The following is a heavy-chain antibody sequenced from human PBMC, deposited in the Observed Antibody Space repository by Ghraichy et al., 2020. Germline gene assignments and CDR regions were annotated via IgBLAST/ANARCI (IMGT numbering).Heavy chain of an antibody. D-gene: IGHD2-2*01. V-gene: IGHV3-21*01. Sequence: GESLNISCAASGFTFSSYSMNWVRQAPGKGLEWVSSISSSSSYIYYADSVKGRFTISRDNAKNSLYLQMNSLRAEDTAVYYCARDGDIVVVPAAKGYGMDVWGQGTTVTVSS. CDR2: ISSSSSYI. CDR1: GFTFSSYS. CDR3: ARDGDIVVVPAAKGYGMDV. J-gene: IGHJ6*02.